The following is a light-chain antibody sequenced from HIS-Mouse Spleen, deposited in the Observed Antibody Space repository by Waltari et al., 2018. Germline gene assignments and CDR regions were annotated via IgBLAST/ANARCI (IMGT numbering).Light chain of an antibody. J-gene: IGLJ3*02. CDR2: EGS. CDR1: SSDVGSYNL. Sequence: QSALTQPASVSGSPGQSITISCTGTSSDVGSYNLVSWYQQRPGKATKLMIYEGSKRPSGVSNRFSGSKSGNTASLTISGLQAEDEADYYCCSYAGSSTWVFGGGTKLTVL. CDR3: CSYAGSSTWV. V-gene: IGLV2-23*01.